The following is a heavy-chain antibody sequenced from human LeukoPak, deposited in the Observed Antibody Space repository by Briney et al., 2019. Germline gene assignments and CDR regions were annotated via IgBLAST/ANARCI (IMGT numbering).Heavy chain of an antibody. CDR2: INHSGST. D-gene: IGHD3-9*01. J-gene: IGHJ5*02. CDR1: GGSFSGYY. CDR3: ARLERGYDILTGYSIGGFDP. V-gene: IGHV4-34*01. Sequence: SETLSLTCAVYGGSFSGYYWSWIRQPPGKGLEWIGEINHSGSTNYNPSLKSRVTISVDTSKNQFSLKLSSVTAADTAVYYCARLERGYDILTGYSIGGFDPWGQGTLVTVSS.